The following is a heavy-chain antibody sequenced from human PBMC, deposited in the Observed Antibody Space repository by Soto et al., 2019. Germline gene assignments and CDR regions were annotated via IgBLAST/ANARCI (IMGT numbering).Heavy chain of an antibody. Sequence: VASVKVSCKASGYTFTSYYMHWVRQAPGQGLEWMGIINPSGGSTSYAQKFQGRVTMTRDTSTSTVYMELSSLRSEDTAVYYCARGGTVGYYYYGMDVWGQGTTVTVSS. D-gene: IGHD4-4*01. CDR2: INPSGGST. CDR3: ARGGTVGYYYYGMDV. J-gene: IGHJ6*02. V-gene: IGHV1-46*01. CDR1: GYTFTSYY.